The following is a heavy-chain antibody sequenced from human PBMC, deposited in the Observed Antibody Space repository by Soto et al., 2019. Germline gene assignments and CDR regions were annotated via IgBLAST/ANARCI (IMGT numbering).Heavy chain of an antibody. CDR3: ARVERGTATTVVDAFDI. J-gene: IGHJ3*02. Sequence: QVQLQQWGAGLLKPSETLSLTCAVYGGFVTSGSYYWSWIRQPPGKGLEWIGEMSHSGGSHFSPSLKSRVTISVDTSKNQFTLKMSSVTAAYTALYYCARVERGTATTVVDAFDIWGPGTMVTVSS. D-gene: IGHD1-1*01. CDR2: MSHSGGS. CDR1: GGFVTSGSYY. V-gene: IGHV4-34*01.